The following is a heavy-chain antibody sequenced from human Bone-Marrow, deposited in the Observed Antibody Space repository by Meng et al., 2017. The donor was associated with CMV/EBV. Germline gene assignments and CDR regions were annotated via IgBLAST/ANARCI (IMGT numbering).Heavy chain of an antibody. CDR3: ARDSRGYCSGTRCYNYYYGMDV. CDR2: IYYSGTT. V-gene: IGHV4-59*12. Sequence: SETLSLTCTVSGGSISSYYWNWIRQPPGKGLECIGYIYYSGTTYYNPSLKSRVTISVDTSKNQFSLRLSSVTAADTAVYYCARDSRGYCSGTRCYNYYYGMDVWGQGTTVTVSS. J-gene: IGHJ6*02. D-gene: IGHD2-2*02. CDR1: GGSISSYY.